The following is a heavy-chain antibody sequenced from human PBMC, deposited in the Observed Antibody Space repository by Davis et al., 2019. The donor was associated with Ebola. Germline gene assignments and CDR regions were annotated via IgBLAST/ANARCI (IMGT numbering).Heavy chain of an antibody. CDR1: GGSFSGPY. D-gene: IGHD3-22*01. CDR3: ARENYDKTYYYGMDV. V-gene: IGHV4-34*01. J-gene: IGHJ6*04. Sequence: SETLSLTCSVYGGSFSGPYWSWIRQTPGKGLEWIGEINHGGSTNYNPSLKSRVTISVDTSKNQFSLKVTSVTAADTAVYYCARENYDKTYYYGMDVWGRGTTVTVSS. CDR2: INHGGST.